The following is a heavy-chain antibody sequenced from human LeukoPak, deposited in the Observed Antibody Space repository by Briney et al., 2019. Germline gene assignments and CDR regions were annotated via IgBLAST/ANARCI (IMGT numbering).Heavy chain of an antibody. CDR2: INHSGSP. V-gene: IGHV4-34*01. J-gene: IGHJ3*02. CDR3: ARDLSDYYGSGSYRPIDAFDI. Sequence: SEALSLTCAVYGGSFSGYYWSWIRQPPGKGLEWIGEINHSGSPNYNPSLKSRVTISIDTSKNQFSLKLSPVTAADTAVYYCARDLSDYYGSGSYRPIDAFDIWGQGTMVTVSS. D-gene: IGHD3-10*01. CDR1: GGSFSGYY.